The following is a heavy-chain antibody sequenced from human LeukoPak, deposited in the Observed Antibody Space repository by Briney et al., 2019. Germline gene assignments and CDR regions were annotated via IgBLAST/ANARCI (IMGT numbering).Heavy chain of an antibody. J-gene: IGHJ6*03. CDR2: INPNNGDT. CDR1: GYTFTGYY. V-gene: IGHV1-2*02. D-gene: IGHD1-14*01. Sequence: ASVKVSCKASGYTFTGYYMHWVRQAPGHGLEWMGWINPNNGDTHYAQKFQGTVTMTRDTSISTAYMELSSLGSDDTAVYYCARGVAGVYFYYYMDVWGKGTTVTVSS. CDR3: ARGVAGVYFYYYMDV.